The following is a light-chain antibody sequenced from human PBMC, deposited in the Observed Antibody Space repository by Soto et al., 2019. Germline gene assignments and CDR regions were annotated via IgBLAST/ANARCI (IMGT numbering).Light chain of an antibody. CDR1: QRISSSY. V-gene: IGKV3-20*01. Sequence: EVVLTQSPGTLSLSPGERTTLSCRASQRISSSYLAWYQQKPGQAPRLLIYAASSRATGIPDRLSGSGSGTDFTLTISRLESEDFAVYYWQQYGSSRWTFSQGTKVDIK. CDR3: QQYGSSRWT. CDR2: AAS. J-gene: IGKJ1*01.